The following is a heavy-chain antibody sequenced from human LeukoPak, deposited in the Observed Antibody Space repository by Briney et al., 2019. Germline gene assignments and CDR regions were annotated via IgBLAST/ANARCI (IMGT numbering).Heavy chain of an antibody. J-gene: IGHJ4*02. V-gene: IGHV1-46*01. CDR1: GYTFTSYY. CDR3: ARGYDILTGYSSFDY. D-gene: IGHD3-9*01. CDR2: INPSGGST. Sequence: ASVKVSCKASGYTFTSYYMHWVRQAPGQGLEWMGIINPSGGSTSYAQKFQGRVTMTRDTSTSTVYMELSSLRSEDTAVHYCARGYDILTGYSSFDYWGQGTLVTVSS.